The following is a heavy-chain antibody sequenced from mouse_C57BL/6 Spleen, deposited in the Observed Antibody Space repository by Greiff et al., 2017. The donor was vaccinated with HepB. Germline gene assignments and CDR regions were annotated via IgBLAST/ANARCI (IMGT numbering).Heavy chain of an antibody. CDR1: GFTFSDYY. D-gene: IGHD4-1*02. J-gene: IGHJ2*01. CDR3: ARVINCAHYFDY. Sequence: EVKLVESEGGLVQPGSSMKLSCTASGFTFSDYYMAWVRQVPEKGLEWVANINYDGSSTYYLDSLKSRFIISRDNAKNILYMQMSSLKSEDTATYYCARVINCAHYFDYWGQGTTLTVSS. V-gene: IGHV5-16*01. CDR2: INYDGSST.